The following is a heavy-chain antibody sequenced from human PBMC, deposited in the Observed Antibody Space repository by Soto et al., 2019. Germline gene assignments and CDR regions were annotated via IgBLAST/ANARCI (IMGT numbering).Heavy chain of an antibody. J-gene: IGHJ5*02. CDR3: ANSDQHPWFDP. V-gene: IGHV4-59*01. CDR2: IYYSGST. CDR1: GGSISSYY. Sequence: AETLSLTCTVSGGSISSYYWSWIRQPPGKGLEWIGDIYYSGSTNYNPSLKSRVTISVDTPKNQFSLKLSSVTAAATAVYYCANSDQHPWFDPGGQGTPVAFSS.